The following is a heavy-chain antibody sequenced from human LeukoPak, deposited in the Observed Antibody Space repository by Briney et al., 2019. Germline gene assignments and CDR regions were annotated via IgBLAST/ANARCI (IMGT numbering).Heavy chain of an antibody. CDR3: ARDSIAAAGPELYYYGMDV. D-gene: IGHD6-13*01. J-gene: IGHJ6*02. CDR2: IIPILGIA. V-gene: IGHV1-69*04. CDR1: GGTFSSYA. Sequence: SVKVSCKASGGTFSSYAISWVRQAPGQGLEWMGRIIPILGIANYAQKFQGRVTITADKSTSTAYMELSSLRSEDTAVYYCARDSIAAAGPELYYYGMDVWGQGTTVTVSS.